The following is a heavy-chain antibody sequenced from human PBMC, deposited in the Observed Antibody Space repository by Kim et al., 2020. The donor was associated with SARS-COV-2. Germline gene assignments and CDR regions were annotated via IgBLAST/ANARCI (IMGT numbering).Heavy chain of an antibody. Sequence: SETLSLTCTVSGGSISSSSYYWGWIRQPPGKGLEWIGSIYYSGSTYYNPSLKSRVTISVDTSKNQFSLKLSSVTAADTAVYYCARADWFDPWGQGTLVTVSS. V-gene: IGHV4-39*01. CDR3: ARADWFDP. CDR1: GGSISSSSYY. J-gene: IGHJ5*02. CDR2: IYYSGST.